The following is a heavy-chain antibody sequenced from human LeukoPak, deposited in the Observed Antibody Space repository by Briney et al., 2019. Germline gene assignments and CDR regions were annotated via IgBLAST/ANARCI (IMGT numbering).Heavy chain of an antibody. J-gene: IGHJ3*02. Sequence: GGSLRLSCAASGFTFSSYGMHWVRQAPGKGLEWVAVIWYDGSNKYYADSVKGRFTISRDNSKNTLYLQMNSLRAEETAVYYCARENYYDRWRLAFDIWGQGTMGTVSS. CDR2: IWYDGSNK. V-gene: IGHV3-33*01. D-gene: IGHD3-22*01. CDR3: ARENYYDRWRLAFDI. CDR1: GFTFSSYG.